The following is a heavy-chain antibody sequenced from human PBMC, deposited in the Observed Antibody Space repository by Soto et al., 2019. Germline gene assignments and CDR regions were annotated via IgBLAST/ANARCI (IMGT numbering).Heavy chain of an antibody. CDR3: AKDKSVLQPIPAFDY. V-gene: IGHV3-23*01. CDR1: GFTFSSYA. D-gene: IGHD1-1*01. CDR2: ISGSGGST. Sequence: TGGSLRLSCAASGFTFSSYAMGWVRQAPGKGLEWVSAISGSGGSTYYADSVKGRFTISRDNSKNTLYLQMNSLRAEDTAVYYCAKDKSVLQPIPAFDYWGQGTLVTVSS. J-gene: IGHJ4*02.